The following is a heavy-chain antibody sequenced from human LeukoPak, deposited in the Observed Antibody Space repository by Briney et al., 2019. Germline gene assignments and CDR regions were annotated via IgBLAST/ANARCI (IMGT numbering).Heavy chain of an antibody. Sequence: GGSLRLSCAASGFTFSSYGMHWVRQAPGKGLEWVAVIWYDGSNKYYADSVKGRFTISRDNSKNTLYLQMSSLRVDDTAVYYCAKAASSSWPSYYYGMDVWGQGTTVTVSS. CDR2: IWYDGSNK. D-gene: IGHD6-13*01. V-gene: IGHV3-33*06. J-gene: IGHJ6*02. CDR3: AKAASSSWPSYYYGMDV. CDR1: GFTFSSYG.